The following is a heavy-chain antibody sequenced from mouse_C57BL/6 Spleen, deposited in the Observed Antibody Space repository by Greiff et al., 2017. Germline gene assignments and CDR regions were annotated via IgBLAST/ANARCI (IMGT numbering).Heavy chain of an antibody. D-gene: IGHD2-3*01. CDR2: ISYSGST. J-gene: IGHJ1*03. Sequence: EVKLVESGPGLAKPSQTLSLTCSVTGYSITSDYWNWIRKFPGNKLEYMGYISYSGSTYYNPSLKSRISITRDTSKNQYYLQLNSVTTEDTATYYCARALDGYYWYFDVWGTGTTVTVSS. CDR1: GYSITSDY. V-gene: IGHV3-8*01. CDR3: ARALDGYYWYFDV.